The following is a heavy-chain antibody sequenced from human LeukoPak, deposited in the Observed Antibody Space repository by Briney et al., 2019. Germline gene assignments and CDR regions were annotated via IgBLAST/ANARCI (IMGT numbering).Heavy chain of an antibody. Sequence: RGSLRLSCAASGFSFSDSYMSWIRQAPGKGLDWLAYIGPGGFPIYFADSVKGRFTISRDNAKNSLYLQMNSLKGDDTAVYYCAKEESSGWYPDYWGQGTLVTVSS. V-gene: IGHV3-11*01. D-gene: IGHD6-19*01. CDR2: IGPGGFPI. CDR1: GFSFSDSY. CDR3: AKEESSGWYPDY. J-gene: IGHJ4*02.